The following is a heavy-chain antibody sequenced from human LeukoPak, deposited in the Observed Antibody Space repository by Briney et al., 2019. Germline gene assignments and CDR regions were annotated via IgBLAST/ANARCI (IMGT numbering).Heavy chain of an antibody. CDR1: GGSISSYY. V-gene: IGHV4-59*01. J-gene: IGHJ3*02. CDR2: IHSSGST. Sequence: SETLSLTCTVSGGSISSYYWSWIRQPPGKGLEWIGYIHSSGSTNYNPSLKSRLTMSIDTSKNQFSLNLSSVTAADTAVYYCARDQTSKGDAFDIWGQGTMVTVSS. CDR3: ARDQTSKGDAFDI.